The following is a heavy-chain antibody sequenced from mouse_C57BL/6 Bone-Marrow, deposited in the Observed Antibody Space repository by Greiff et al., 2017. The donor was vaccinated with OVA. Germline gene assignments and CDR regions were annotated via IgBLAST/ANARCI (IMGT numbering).Heavy chain of an antibody. D-gene: IGHD1-1*01. CDR3: ARHEDAGYYGHWYFDV. V-gene: IGHV1-62-2*01. CDR1: GYTFTEYT. Sequence: VKLQESGAELVKPGASVKLSCKASGYTFTEYTIHWVKQRSGQGLEWIGWFYPGSGSIKYNEKFKDKATLTADKSSSTVYMELSRLTSEDSAVYVCARHEDAGYYGHWYFDVWGTGTTVTVSS. CDR2: FYPGSGSI. J-gene: IGHJ1*03.